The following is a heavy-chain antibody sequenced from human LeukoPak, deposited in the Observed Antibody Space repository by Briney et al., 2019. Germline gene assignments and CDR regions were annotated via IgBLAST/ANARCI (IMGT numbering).Heavy chain of an antibody. J-gene: IGHJ4*02. CDR3: ARDGTGNDY. CDR1: GYTFTGYY. Sequence: ASVKVSCKASGYTFTGYYMHWVRQAPGQGLEWMGWINLNSGGTNYAQKFQGRVTMTRDTSISTAHMELSRLRSDDTAVYYCARDGTGNDYWGQGTLVTVSS. CDR2: INLNSGGT. V-gene: IGHV1-2*02. D-gene: IGHD1-7*01.